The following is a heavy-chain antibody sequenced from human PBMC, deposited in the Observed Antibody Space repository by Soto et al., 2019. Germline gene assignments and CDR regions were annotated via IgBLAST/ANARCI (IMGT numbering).Heavy chain of an antibody. CDR2: IGTAGDP. CDR3: ARRLHGAFDI. V-gene: IGHV3-13*05. D-gene: IGHD5-12*01. Sequence: EVQLLESGGDLVQPGGSLRLSCVASGVTFGSRAMSWVRQAPGEGLEWVSTIGTAGDPYYPGSVKGRFTISRENAKNSLYLQMNSLRAGDTAVYYCARRLHGAFDIWGQGTMVTVSS. J-gene: IGHJ3*02. CDR1: GVTFGSRA.